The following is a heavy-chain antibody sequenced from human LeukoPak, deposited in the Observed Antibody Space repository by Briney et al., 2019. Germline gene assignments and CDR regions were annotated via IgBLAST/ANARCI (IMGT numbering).Heavy chain of an antibody. D-gene: IGHD1-1*01. CDR2: ISSSSGPI. J-gene: IGHJ5*01. CDR3: ARDCRLNCARQPGFDS. Sequence: PGGSLRLSCAASGFTISSYAMNWVRQAPGKGLEWVSYISSSSGPINYADSVKGRFTISRDNAKNSLYLQMNSLRDEDTAVYYCARDCRLNCARQPGFDSWGQGTLVTVSS. V-gene: IGHV3-48*02. CDR1: GFTISSYA.